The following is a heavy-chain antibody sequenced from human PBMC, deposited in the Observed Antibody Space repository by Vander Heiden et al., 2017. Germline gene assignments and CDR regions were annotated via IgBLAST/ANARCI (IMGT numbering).Heavy chain of an antibody. V-gene: IGHV3-7*01. CDR2: IKQDGSEK. Sequence: EVQLVESGGGLVPPGGSLRLSCAASGFTFSSHWMIWVRQAPGKGLEWVANIKQDGSEKYYVDSVKGRFTISRDNAKNSLYLQMNSLRAEDTAVYYCASDSAGLVPAAIYYFDYWGQGTLVTVSS. CDR1: GFTFSSHW. CDR3: ASDSAGLVPAAIYYFDY. J-gene: IGHJ4*02. D-gene: IGHD2-2*02.